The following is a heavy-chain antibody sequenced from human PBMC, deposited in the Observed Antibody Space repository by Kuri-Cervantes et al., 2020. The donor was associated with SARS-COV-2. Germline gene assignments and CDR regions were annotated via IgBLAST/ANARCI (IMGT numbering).Heavy chain of an antibody. CDR2: IKSKVDGGTT. CDR1: GDIFTDAW. D-gene: IGHD6-19*01. V-gene: IGHV3-15*01. CDR3: TTQQWLAYFDY. J-gene: IGHJ4*02. Sequence: GESLKISCAASGDIFTDAWMSWVRQAPGKGLEWVGRIKSKVDGGTTDFAAHTEGRFHISKDDSKNTLYLQMNSLKTEDTAVYYCTTQQWLAYFDYWGQGTLVTVSS.